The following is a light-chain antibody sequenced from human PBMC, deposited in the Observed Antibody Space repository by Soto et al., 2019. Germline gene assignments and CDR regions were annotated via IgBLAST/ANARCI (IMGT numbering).Light chain of an antibody. CDR2: AAS. J-gene: IGKJ5*01. CDR3: QQSYNTPIT. V-gene: IGKV1-39*01. CDR1: QTISNY. Sequence: DIQMTQSPSSLSASLSERFTITCRASQTISNYLNWYQQKSGRAPELLVYAASNLQSGVPSRFTGSGSGTHFTLTISGLEPADFATYFCQQSYNTPITFGQGTRLENK.